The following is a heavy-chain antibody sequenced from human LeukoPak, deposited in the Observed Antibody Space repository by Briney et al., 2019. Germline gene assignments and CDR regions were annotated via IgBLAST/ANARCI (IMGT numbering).Heavy chain of an antibody. J-gene: IGHJ4*02. CDR3: AKDSPSRTATTEVPVDY. CDR1: GITFSNYW. D-gene: IGHD1/OR15-1a*01. Sequence: GGSLRLSCAASGITFSNYWMHWVRQAPGKGLVWVSRINTDGSDTSYADSVKGRFTISRDNAKNTLYLQMNSLRAEDTAVYYCAKDSPSRTATTEVPVDYWGQGTLVTVSS. V-gene: IGHV3-74*01. CDR2: INTDGSDT.